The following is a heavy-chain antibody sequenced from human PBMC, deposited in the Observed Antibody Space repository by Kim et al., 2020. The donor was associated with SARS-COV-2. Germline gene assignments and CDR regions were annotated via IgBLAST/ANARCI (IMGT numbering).Heavy chain of an antibody. CDR3: AKDIVTYSSGWIDY. J-gene: IGHJ4*02. Sequence: GGSLRLSCAASGFTFSSYGMHWVRQAPGKGLEWVAVISYDGSNKYYADSVKGRFTISRDNSKNTLYLQMNSLRAEDTAVYYCAKDIVTYSSGWIDYWGQGTLVTVSS. D-gene: IGHD6-19*01. CDR1: GFTFSSYG. V-gene: IGHV3-30*18. CDR2: ISYDGSNK.